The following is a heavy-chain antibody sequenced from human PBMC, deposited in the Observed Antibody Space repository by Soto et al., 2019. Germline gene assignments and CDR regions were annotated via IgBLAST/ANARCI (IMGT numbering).Heavy chain of an antibody. V-gene: IGHV1-69*02. CDR1: GGTFSSYT. CDR2: IIPILGIA. J-gene: IGHJ4*02. D-gene: IGHD3-22*01. Sequence: GASVKVSCKASGGTFSSYTISWVRQAPGQGLEWMGRIIPILGIANYAQKFQGRVTITADKSTSTAYMELSSLRSEDTAVYYCARAHSSGYYRDYWGQGTLVTVSS. CDR3: ARAHSSGYYRDY.